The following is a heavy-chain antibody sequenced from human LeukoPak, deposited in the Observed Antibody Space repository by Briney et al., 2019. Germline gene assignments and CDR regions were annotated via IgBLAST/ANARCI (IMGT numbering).Heavy chain of an antibody. V-gene: IGHV4-59*01. CDR1: GDSISSYY. CDR2: IYYSGST. CDR3: ARGGGLHPFDY. D-gene: IGHD2-15*01. J-gene: IGHJ4*02. Sequence: AETLSLTCTVSGDSISSYYWSWIRQPPGKGLEWIGYIYYSGSTNYNPSLKSRVTISVDTSKNQFSLKLSSVTAADTAVYYCARGGGLHPFDYWGQGTLVTVSS.